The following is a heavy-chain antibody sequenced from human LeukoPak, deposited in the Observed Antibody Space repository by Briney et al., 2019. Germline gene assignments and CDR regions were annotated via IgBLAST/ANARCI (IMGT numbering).Heavy chain of an antibody. J-gene: IGHJ5*02. CDR3: ARGLRYCSSTSCSNNWFDP. D-gene: IGHD2-2*01. CDR1: GGSFSGYY. V-gene: IGHV4-34*01. Sequence: PSETLSLTCAVYGGSFSGYYWSWIRQPPGKGLEWIGEINHSGSTNYNPSLKSRVTISVDTSKNQFSLKLSSVTAADTAVYYCARGLRYCSSTSCSNNWFDPWGQGTLVTVSS. CDR2: INHSGST.